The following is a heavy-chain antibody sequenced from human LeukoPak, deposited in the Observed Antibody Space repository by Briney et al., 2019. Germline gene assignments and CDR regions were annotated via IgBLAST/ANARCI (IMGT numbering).Heavy chain of an antibody. V-gene: IGHV3-30*02. CDR1: GFTFSSYG. Sequence: GGSLRLSCAASGFTFSSYGMHWVRQAPGMGLEWVAFIRYDGSNKYYADSVRGRFTISRDNSKNTLYLQMNSLRAEDTPVYYCAEDGKQQLVLRSSADFDFGGQGTLATVSA. J-gene: IGHJ4*02. D-gene: IGHD6-13*01. CDR2: IRYDGSNK. CDR3: AEDGKQQLVLRSSADFDF.